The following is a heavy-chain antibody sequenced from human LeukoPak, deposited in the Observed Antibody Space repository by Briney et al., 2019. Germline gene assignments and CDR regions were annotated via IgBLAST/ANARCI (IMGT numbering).Heavy chain of an antibody. CDR1: GYTFTSYD. V-gene: IGHV1-18*01. CDR2: ISAYNGNT. D-gene: IGHD5/OR15-5a*01. Sequence: ASVKVSCKTAGYTFTSYDINWVRQAPGQGVEWMGWISAYNGNTNYAQRLQGRVTMTTDTSTTTAYMELRYLRSDDTAVYFCARGLRYGSNYFDYWGQGTLVTVSS. J-gene: IGHJ4*02. CDR3: ARGLRYGSNYFDY.